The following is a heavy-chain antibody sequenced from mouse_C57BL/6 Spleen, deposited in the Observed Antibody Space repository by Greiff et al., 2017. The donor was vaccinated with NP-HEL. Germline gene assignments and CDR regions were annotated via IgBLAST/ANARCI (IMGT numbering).Heavy chain of an antibody. CDR1: GFNIKDYY. CDR2: IDPEDGDT. CDR3: PTWVTTVVSCDY. Sequence: VQLKESGAELVRPGASVKLSCTASGFNIKDYYMHWVKQRPEQGLEWIGRIDPEDGDTEYAPKFQGKATMTADTSSNTAYLQLSSLTSEDTAVYYCPTWVTTVVSCDYWGQGTTLTVSS. J-gene: IGHJ2*01. V-gene: IGHV14-1*01. D-gene: IGHD1-1*01.